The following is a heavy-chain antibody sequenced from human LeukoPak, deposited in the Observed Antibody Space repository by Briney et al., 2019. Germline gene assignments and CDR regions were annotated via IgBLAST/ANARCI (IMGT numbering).Heavy chain of an antibody. CDR3: AKGPTSYGAPYHYYMDV. J-gene: IGHJ6*03. D-gene: IGHD4-17*01. Sequence: PGGSQRLSCAAAGFTFNSYAMTWVRQAPGKGLEWVSSISGRGIATFYADSVKGRFTISRDNSKNTVYLQMSSLNDEDTALYYCAKGPTSYGAPYHYYMDVWGKGTTATVSS. CDR2: ISGRGIAT. CDR1: GFTFNSYA. V-gene: IGHV3-23*01.